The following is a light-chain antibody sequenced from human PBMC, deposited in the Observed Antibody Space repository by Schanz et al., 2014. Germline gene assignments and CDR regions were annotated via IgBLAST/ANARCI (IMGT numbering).Light chain of an antibody. Sequence: QSALTQPRSVSGSPGQSVTLSCTGTSSDVGGYNYVSWYQQHPDKAPKLMIYDVRNRPSGVPDRFSGSKSGNTASLTISGLQAEDEADYYCCSYGGSYVWVFGGGTKLTVL. CDR3: CSYGGSYVWV. CDR1: SSDVGGYNY. J-gene: IGLJ3*02. CDR2: DVR. V-gene: IGLV2-11*01.